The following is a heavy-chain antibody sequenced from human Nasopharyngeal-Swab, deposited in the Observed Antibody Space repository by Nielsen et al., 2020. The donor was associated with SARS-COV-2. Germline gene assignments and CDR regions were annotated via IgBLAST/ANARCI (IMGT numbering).Heavy chain of an antibody. CDR3: ARSCSSTSCFWNYYGMDV. V-gene: IGHV4-59*13. CDR2: IYYSGST. J-gene: IGHJ6*02. CDR1: GGSISSYY. Sequence: SETLSLTCTVSGGSISSYYWSCIRQPPGKGLEWIGYIYYSGSTNYNPSLKSRVTISVDTSKNQFSLKLSSVTAADTAVYYCARSCSSTSCFWNYYGMDVWGQGTTVTVSS. D-gene: IGHD2-2*01.